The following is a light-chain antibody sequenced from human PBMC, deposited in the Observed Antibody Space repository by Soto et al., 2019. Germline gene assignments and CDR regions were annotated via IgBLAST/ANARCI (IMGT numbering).Light chain of an antibody. Sequence: QSVLTQPPSASGSPGQSVTISCTGTSSDVGGYKYVSWYQQHPGKAPKLMIYEVTKRPSGVPDRFSGSKSGNTASLTVSGLQPEDEADYFCSAYAGSNNLLFGGGTQLTVL. CDR1: SSDVGGYKY. J-gene: IGLJ2*01. V-gene: IGLV2-8*01. CDR2: EVT. CDR3: SAYAGSNNLL.